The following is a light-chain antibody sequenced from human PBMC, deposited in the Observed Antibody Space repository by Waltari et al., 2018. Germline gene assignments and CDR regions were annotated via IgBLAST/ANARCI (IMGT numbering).Light chain of an antibody. CDR3: QQYGSSPRA. J-gene: IGKJ4*01. Sequence: EIVLTQSPGTLSLSPGARATLSCRASQSVSSSYLAWYQQKPGQAPRLLIYGASSRATGIPDRFSGSGSGTDFTLTISRLEPEDFAVYYCQQYGSSPRAFGGGTKVEIK. V-gene: IGKV3-20*01. CDR1: QSVSSSY. CDR2: GAS.